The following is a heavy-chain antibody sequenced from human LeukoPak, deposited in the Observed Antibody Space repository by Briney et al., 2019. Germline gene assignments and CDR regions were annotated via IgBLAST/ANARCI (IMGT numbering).Heavy chain of an antibody. Sequence: TGGSLRLSCGASGFTFSSYGMHWLRQAPGKGLEWVASISSNSDYILYAESVKGRFSISRDNARNSVYLQMNSLTAEDTAVYYCARDPYSGNYGNDYYYYMDVWGKGTTVTISS. CDR3: ARDPYSGNYGNDYYYYMDV. D-gene: IGHD1-26*01. CDR1: GFTFSSYG. CDR2: ISSNSDYI. V-gene: IGHV3-21*01. J-gene: IGHJ6*03.